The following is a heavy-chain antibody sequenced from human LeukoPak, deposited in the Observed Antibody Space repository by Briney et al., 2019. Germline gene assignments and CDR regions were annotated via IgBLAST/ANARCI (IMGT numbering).Heavy chain of an antibody. CDR3: ARRTSWSGYKYYFDY. J-gene: IGHJ4*02. D-gene: IGHD3-3*01. V-gene: IGHV4-39*01. CDR2: IYYSGST. CDR1: GGSISSSSYY. Sequence: SETLSLTCTVSGGSISSSSYYWGWIRQPPGKGLEWIGSIYYSGSTYYNPSPKSRVTISVDTSKNQFSLKLYSVTAADTAVYYCARRTSWSGYKYYFDYWGQGTLVTVSS.